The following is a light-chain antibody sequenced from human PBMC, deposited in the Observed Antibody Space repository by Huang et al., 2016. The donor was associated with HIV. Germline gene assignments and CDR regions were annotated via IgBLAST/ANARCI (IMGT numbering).Light chain of an antibody. V-gene: IGKV3-15*01. CDR2: GSS. CDR3: QQYNNWLLS. J-gene: IGKJ4*01. CDR1: RSVSRN. Sequence: IVMTKSPATLSVSPGERVTVSCRANRSVSRNLAWYQQRPGQAPRRLIYGSSTRAPGIPARFSGSGSGTDFSLTISSLQSEDFAIYYCQQYNNWLLSFGGGTRVDI.